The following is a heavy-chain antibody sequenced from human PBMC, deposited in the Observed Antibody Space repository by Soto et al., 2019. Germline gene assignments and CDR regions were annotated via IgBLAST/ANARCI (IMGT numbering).Heavy chain of an antibody. CDR1: GFTFSSYW. CDR3: APIGVVVPFLES. J-gene: IGHJ4*02. CDR2: IKQDGSEK. D-gene: IGHD2-15*01. Sequence: GGSLRLSCAASGFTFSSYWMSWVRQAPGKGLEWVANIKQDGSEKYYVDSVKGRFTISRDNAKNSLYLQMNGLRPEDTALYYCAPIGVVVPFLESWGQGTPVTVSS. V-gene: IGHV3-7*03.